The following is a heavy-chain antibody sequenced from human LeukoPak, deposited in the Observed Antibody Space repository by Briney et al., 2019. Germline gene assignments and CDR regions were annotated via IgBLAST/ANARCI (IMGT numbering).Heavy chain of an antibody. CDR2: IGFNGGRT. CDR1: GFTFSSYA. CDR3: AKDLSPLLPVAGRDAFDI. Sequence: GGSLRLSCAASGFTFSSYAMSWVRQAPGKGLEWVSAIGFNGGRTYYADSVKGRFTISRDNSKNTLYLQMNSLRAEDTAVYYCAKDLSPLLPVAGRDAFDIWGQGTMVTVSS. D-gene: IGHD6-19*01. J-gene: IGHJ3*02. V-gene: IGHV3-23*01.